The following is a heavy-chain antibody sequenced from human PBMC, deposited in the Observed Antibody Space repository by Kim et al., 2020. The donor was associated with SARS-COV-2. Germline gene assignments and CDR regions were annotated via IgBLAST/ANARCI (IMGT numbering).Heavy chain of an antibody. CDR3: ARVPGFS. CDR1: GFTVSNNY. J-gene: IGHJ3*01. D-gene: IGHD3-10*01. Sequence: GGSLRLSCAASGFTVSNNYMTWVRQAPGKGLEWASFIYSGGSTYYTDSVKGRFTIPRDSSKNTLYLQINSLRADDTAVYYCARVPGFSWGQGTMVTVSS. CDR2: IYSGGST. V-gene: IGHV3-53*01.